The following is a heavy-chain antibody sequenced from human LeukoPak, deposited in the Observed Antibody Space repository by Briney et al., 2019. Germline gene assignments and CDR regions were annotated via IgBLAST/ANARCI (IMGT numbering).Heavy chain of an antibody. CDR3: ARANRDGYNSPGKVDY. CDR2: IYYSGST. Sequence: PSQTLSLTCTVSGGSISSDKYHWSWIRQPPGKGLEWIGYIYYSGSTYYNRSLRSRVSISVDTSKNQFSLKLSSVTAADTAVYYCARANRDGYNSPGKVDYWGQGALSPSPQ. D-gene: IGHD5-24*01. J-gene: IGHJ4*02. CDR1: GGSISSDKYH. V-gene: IGHV4-30-4*01.